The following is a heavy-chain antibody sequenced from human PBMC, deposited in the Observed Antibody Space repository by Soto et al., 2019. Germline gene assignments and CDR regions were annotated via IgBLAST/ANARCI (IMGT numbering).Heavy chain of an antibody. CDR2: INAGNGNT. Sequence: ASVKVSCKASGYSLTSYAIHWVRQAPGQRLEWMGWINAGNGNTKYSQKFQGRVTITRDTSASTAYMELSSLRSEDTAVYYCARGLPLAADYWGQGTLVTVSS. V-gene: IGHV1-3*01. CDR1: GYSLTSYA. J-gene: IGHJ4*02. CDR3: ARGLPLAADY.